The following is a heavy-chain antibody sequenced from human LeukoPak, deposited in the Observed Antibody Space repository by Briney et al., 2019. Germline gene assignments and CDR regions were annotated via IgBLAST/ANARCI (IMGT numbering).Heavy chain of an antibody. CDR2: IYYSGGT. CDR1: GGSISSGGYY. J-gene: IGHJ6*04. Sequence: SQTLSLTCTVPGGSISSGGYYWSWIRQHPGKGLEWIGYIYYSGGTYYNPSLKSRVTISVDTSKNQFSLKLSSVTAADTAVYYCARAKAPPCGGDCYTVISYYYYGMDVWGKGTTVTVSS. D-gene: IGHD2-21*02. CDR3: ARAKAPPCGGDCYTVISYYYYGMDV. V-gene: IGHV4-31*03.